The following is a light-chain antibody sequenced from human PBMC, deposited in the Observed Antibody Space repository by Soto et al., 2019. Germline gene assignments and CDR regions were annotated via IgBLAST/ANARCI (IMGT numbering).Light chain of an antibody. CDR1: QSVSSN. CDR3: QQYNVWPLT. Sequence: EIVMTQSPATLSVSPGERATLSCRASQSVSSNLAWYQQKPGQTPKLLIYVASTRATGIPARFSGSGSGKEFTLTISSRQSEDFAVYYCQQYNVWPLTFGGGTKVEFK. V-gene: IGKV3-15*01. J-gene: IGKJ4*01. CDR2: VAS.